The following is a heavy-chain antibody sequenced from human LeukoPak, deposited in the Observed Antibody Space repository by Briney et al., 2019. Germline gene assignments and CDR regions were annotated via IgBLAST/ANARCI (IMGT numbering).Heavy chain of an antibody. CDR3: AKEGPGGGGYSDD. V-gene: IGHV3-23*01. CDR1: GFTFSSYI. J-gene: IGHJ4*02. CDR2: IGGSGDST. Sequence: GGSLRLSCAASGFTFSSYIMSWVRQAPGKGLEWVSLIGGSGDSTYYADSVKGRFTISRDNSKNTLYLRMNSPGADDAAVYYCAKEGPGGGGYSDDWGQGTLVTVSS. D-gene: IGHD3-16*01.